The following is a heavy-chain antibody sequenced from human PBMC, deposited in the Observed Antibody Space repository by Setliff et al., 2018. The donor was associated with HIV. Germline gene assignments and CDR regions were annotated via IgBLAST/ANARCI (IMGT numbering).Heavy chain of an antibody. Sequence: SETLSLTCTVSGGSISSHYWSWIRQPPGKGLEWIGYIYFTGSTNYNPSLKSRVTISVDTSKNQFSLRLSSVTAADTAVYYCARSTVGAGASFPWGRGILVTVSS. CDR1: GGSISSHY. J-gene: IGHJ5*02. CDR3: ARSTVGAGASFP. CDR2: IYFTGST. D-gene: IGHD1-26*01. V-gene: IGHV4-59*11.